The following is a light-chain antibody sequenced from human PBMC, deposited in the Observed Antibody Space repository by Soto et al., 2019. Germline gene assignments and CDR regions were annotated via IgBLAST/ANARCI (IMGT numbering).Light chain of an antibody. V-gene: IGKV1-39*01. CDR2: AAS. J-gene: IGKJ2*01. CDR1: QSISTY. Sequence: DIQMTQSPSSLSASVGDRVTITCRASQSISTYLNWYQQKPGKAPKVLIYAASSLQSGVPSRFSGTGSGTYFIITISRLQHEVFATYCRQQSNSTPLTFGQGTKLEIK. CDR3: QQSNSTPLT.